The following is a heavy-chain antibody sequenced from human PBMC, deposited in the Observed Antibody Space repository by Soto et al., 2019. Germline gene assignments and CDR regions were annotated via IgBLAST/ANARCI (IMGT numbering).Heavy chain of an antibody. J-gene: IGHJ5*02. CDR2: ISGSGGST. CDR3: AKAPYDSSAYYFNWFDP. D-gene: IGHD3-22*01. Sequence: GGSLRLSCAASGFTFSSYVMTWVRQAPGKGLEWVSAISGSGGSTYYSDSVKGRFTISRDNSKNTLYLQMNSLRAEVTAVYYCAKAPYDSSAYYFNWFDPWGQGTLVTVS. V-gene: IGHV3-23*01. CDR1: GFTFSSYV.